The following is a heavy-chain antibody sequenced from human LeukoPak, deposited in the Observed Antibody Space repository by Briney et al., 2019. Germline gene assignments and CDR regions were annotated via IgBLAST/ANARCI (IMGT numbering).Heavy chain of an antibody. Sequence: ASVKVSCRASGYTFTTYDINWVRQATGQGLEWMGWMNPNSGNTGYAQKFQGRVTMTRNTSISTAYMELRSLRSEDTAVYYCARGPNKSDGGNSGSAWFDPWGQGTLVTVSS. CDR3: ARGPNKSDGGNSGSAWFDP. V-gene: IGHV1-8*01. J-gene: IGHJ5*02. CDR2: MNPNSGNT. D-gene: IGHD4-23*01. CDR1: GYTFTTYD.